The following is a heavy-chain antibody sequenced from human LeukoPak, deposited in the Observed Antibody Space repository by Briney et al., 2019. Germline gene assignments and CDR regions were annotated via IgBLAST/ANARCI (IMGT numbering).Heavy chain of an antibody. CDR3: AKCPRIDAAAGLFDY. Sequence: PGGSLRLSCAASGFTFSSYAMSWVRQAPGKGLEWVSAISGSGGSTYYADSVKGRFTISRDNSKNTLYPQMNSLRAEDTAVYYCAKCPRIDAAAGLFDYWGQGTLVTVSS. J-gene: IGHJ4*02. CDR2: ISGSGGST. V-gene: IGHV3-23*01. D-gene: IGHD6-13*01. CDR1: GFTFSSYA.